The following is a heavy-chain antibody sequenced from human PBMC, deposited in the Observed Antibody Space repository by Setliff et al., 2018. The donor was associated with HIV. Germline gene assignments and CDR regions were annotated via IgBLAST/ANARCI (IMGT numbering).Heavy chain of an antibody. CDR1: GGSVNSTFYH. V-gene: IGHV4-39*01. CDR3: ATYADRESNRFDP. Sequence: PSETLSLTCSVSGGSVNSTFYHWGWIRQTPGKGLEWIATIYYFGKTYKNPSLESRVTMSADASKRQFSLSLSSVTAADTAIYYCATYADRESNRFDPWGQGILVTVSS. J-gene: IGHJ5*02. CDR2: IYYFGKT. D-gene: IGHD3-10*01.